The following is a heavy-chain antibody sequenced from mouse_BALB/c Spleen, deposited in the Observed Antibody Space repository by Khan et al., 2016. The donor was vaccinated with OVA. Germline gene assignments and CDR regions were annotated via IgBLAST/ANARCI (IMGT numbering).Heavy chain of an antibody. Sequence: QIQLVQSGAELVKPGASVRLSCKASGYTFTSYYLYWVKQRHGQGLEWIGDINPSSGGTNFNEKFKSKATLTVDKSSSTAYIQLNSLTSEDSAVYYCTRSGYGSFTYWGQGTLVTVSA. CDR2: INPSSGGT. J-gene: IGHJ3*01. V-gene: IGHV1S81*02. D-gene: IGHD2-2*01. CDR1: GYTFTSYY. CDR3: TRSGYGSFTY.